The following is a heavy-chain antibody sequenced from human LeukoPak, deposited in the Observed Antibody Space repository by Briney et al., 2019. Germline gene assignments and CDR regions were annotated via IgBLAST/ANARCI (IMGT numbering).Heavy chain of an antibody. Sequence: GGSLRLSCAASGFTFSAYGMSWVRQSPRKGLEWVSGVSGADGTTYYADSVKGRFTISRDNSKSTLYLQMNSLRAEDTAVYYCASPCPYYYDSSGYYYFYWGQGTLVTVSS. CDR2: VSGADGTT. CDR1: GFTFSAYG. D-gene: IGHD3-22*01. V-gene: IGHV3-23*01. J-gene: IGHJ4*02. CDR3: ASPCPYYYDSSGYYYFY.